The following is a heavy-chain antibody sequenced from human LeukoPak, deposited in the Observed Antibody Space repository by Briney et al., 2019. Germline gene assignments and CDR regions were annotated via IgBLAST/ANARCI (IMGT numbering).Heavy chain of an antibody. Sequence: ASVKVSCKASGGTFSSYAISWVRQAPGQGLEWMGGIIPIFGTANYAQKFQGRVTITADESTSTAYMELSSLRSEDTAVYYCARAEYYYDSSGENWFDPWGQGTLVTVSS. V-gene: IGHV1-69*01. CDR3: ARAEYYYDSSGENWFDP. CDR2: IIPIFGTA. J-gene: IGHJ5*02. D-gene: IGHD3-22*01. CDR1: GGTFSSYA.